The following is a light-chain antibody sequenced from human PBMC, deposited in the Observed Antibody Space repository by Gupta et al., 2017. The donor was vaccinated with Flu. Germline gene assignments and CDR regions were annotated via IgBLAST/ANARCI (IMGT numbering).Light chain of an antibody. Sequence: TSFRSSQSLVDSDGNTYLNWLQQRPEQSPRRLIDKVANRDSGVPDRVSGSGSGTDFTLKISGVEADDVGIYYCMHDTHLYTFGQGTKLEIK. J-gene: IGKJ2*01. CDR1: QSLVDSDGNTY. CDR2: KVA. V-gene: IGKV2-30*01. CDR3: MHDTHLYT.